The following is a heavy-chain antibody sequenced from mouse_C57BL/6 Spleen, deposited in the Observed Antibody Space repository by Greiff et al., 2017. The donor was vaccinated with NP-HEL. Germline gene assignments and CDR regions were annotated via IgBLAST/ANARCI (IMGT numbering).Heavy chain of an antibody. CDR3: ARGYGNHRGYFDY. CDR1: GYTFTDYY. J-gene: IGHJ2*01. Sequence: EVKLQQSGPELVKPGASVKISCKASGYTFTDYYMNWVKQSHGKSLEWIGDINPNNGGTSYNQKFKGKATLTVDKSSSTAYMELRSLTSEDSAVYYCARGYGNHRGYFDYWGQGTTLTVSS. D-gene: IGHD2-10*02. V-gene: IGHV1-26*01. CDR2: INPNNGGT.